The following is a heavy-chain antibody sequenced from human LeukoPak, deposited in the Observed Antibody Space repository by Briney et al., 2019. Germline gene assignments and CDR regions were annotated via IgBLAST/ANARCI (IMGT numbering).Heavy chain of an antibody. J-gene: IGHJ4*02. D-gene: IGHD6-19*01. Sequence: GGSLRLSCAASGFTFSSYSMNWVRQAPGKGLEWVSYISSSSSTIYYADSVKGRFTISRDNARNSLYLQMNSLRAEDTAVYYCARIAVAGLFDYWGQGTLVTVSS. CDR2: ISSSSSTI. V-gene: IGHV3-48*01. CDR1: GFTFSSYS. CDR3: ARIAVAGLFDY.